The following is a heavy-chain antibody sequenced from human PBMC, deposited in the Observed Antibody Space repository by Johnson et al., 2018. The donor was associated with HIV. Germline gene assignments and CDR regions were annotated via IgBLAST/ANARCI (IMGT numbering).Heavy chain of an antibody. V-gene: IGHV3-7*04. D-gene: IGHD3-16*01. CDR2: INQDGSEM. CDR1: GFSFSIYW. J-gene: IGHJ3*02. CDR3: ARGRGALDI. Sequence: VQLVESGGGLVQPGGSLRLSCGGSGFSFSIYWLTWVRQAPGKGLEWVANINQDGSEMYYVDSVKGRFTISRDNANNSLYVQMNSLRAEDTAGYYCARGRGALDIWGQGTMVTVSS.